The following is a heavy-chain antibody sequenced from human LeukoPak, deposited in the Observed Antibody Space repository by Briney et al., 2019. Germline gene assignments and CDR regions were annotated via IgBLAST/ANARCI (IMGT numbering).Heavy chain of an antibody. CDR2: IYNSGST. V-gene: IGHV4-4*07. J-gene: IGHJ3*02. CDR3: ASDSGGNCSGVTCYSDSFDI. D-gene: IGHD2-15*01. Sequence: PSETLSLTCTDSGGSPRSFNWSWIRQPAGKGLEWIGRIYNSGSTNYNPSLRSRVTMSVDTSKNQFSLKLSSVTAADTAVYYCASDSGGNCSGVTCYSDSFDIWGQGTMVTVSS. CDR1: GGSPRSFN.